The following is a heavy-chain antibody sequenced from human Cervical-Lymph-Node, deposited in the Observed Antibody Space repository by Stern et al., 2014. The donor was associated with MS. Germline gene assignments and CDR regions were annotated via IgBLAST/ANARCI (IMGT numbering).Heavy chain of an antibody. CDR3: ARMMGSGYRHYFDY. CDR2: IDWNAKT. D-gene: IGHD3-3*01. V-gene: IGHV2-70*04. CDR1: GFSLVTSGVR. Sequence: QITLKESGPALVKPTQTLTLTCTFSGFSLVTSGVRVSWIRQPPGKALEWVARIDWNAKTFSKSFLMTRLTISKDTSKNQVVLTMTNVDPVDTATYYCARMMGSGYRHYFDYWGQGTPVTVS. J-gene: IGHJ4*02.